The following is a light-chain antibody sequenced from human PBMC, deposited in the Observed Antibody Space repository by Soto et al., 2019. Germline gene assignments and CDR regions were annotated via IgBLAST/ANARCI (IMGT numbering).Light chain of an antibody. V-gene: IGKV3-20*01. CDR3: QQCGSSPPT. CDR1: QSVSSSY. CDR2: GAS. Sequence: EIVLTQSPGTLSLSPGESTTLSCWASQSVSSSYLVWYQQKPGQAPRLLMYGASSRAPGIPDRFSGRGSGTYFTLTISRLEPEDFEVYFCQQCGSSPPTFGQGTKVDIK. J-gene: IGKJ1*01.